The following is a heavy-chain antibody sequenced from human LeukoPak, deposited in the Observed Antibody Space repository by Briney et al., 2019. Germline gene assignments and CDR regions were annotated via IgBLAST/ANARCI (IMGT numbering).Heavy chain of an antibody. CDR2: ISAYNGNT. Sequence: ASVKVSCKASGYTFTSYGISWVRQAPGQGLEWMGWISAYNGNTNYAQKLQGRVTMTTDTSTSTAYMELRSLRSDDTAVYYCARDYRLVLYSNYASNWFDPWGQGTLVTVSS. V-gene: IGHV1-18*01. J-gene: IGHJ5*02. CDR1: GYTFTSYG. CDR3: ARDYRLVLYSNYASNWFDP. D-gene: IGHD4-11*01.